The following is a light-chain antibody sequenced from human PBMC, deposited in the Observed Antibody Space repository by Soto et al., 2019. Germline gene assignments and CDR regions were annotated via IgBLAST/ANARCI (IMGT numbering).Light chain of an antibody. CDR2: SIS. J-gene: IGKJ4*01. CDR3: QQTYNLPPT. Sequence: DIQLTQSPSSLSASVGDRVSITCPTSQTISTYLNWYHHRPGHAPKLLIYSISNLQSGVPSRFSGGGAGTEFTLTISSLQPEDFGSYSCQQTYNLPPTFGGGTRVQIK. CDR1: QTISTY. V-gene: IGKV1-39*01.